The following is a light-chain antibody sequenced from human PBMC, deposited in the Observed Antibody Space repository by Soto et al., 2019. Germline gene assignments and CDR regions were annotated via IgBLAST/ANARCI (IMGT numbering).Light chain of an antibody. CDR2: EVS. Sequence: QSALTQPASVFGSPGQSITFSCTGTSSDVGGYNFVFWYQQHPGKAPKLMIYEVSSRPSGVSNRFSGSKSGNTASLTISGLQPEDEADYYCSSYTTSTTVVFGTGTKVTVL. CDR3: SSYTTSTTVV. J-gene: IGLJ1*01. CDR1: SSDVGGYNF. V-gene: IGLV2-14*03.